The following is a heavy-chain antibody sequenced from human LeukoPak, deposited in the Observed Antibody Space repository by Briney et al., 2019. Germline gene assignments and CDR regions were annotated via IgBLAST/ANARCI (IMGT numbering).Heavy chain of an antibody. J-gene: IGHJ4*02. V-gene: IGHV4-59*08. Sequence: SETLSLTCTVSGGSIISYYWSWIRQPPGKGLEWMAYIYYNRKSLYNPALKSRVSISVDTSKNLLSLQLNSVTAADTAVYYCARPVGYCSGANCYEYFDYWGQGTLVTVTS. CDR3: ARPVGYCSGANCYEYFDY. D-gene: IGHD2-2*01. CDR2: IYYNRKS. CDR1: GGSIISYY.